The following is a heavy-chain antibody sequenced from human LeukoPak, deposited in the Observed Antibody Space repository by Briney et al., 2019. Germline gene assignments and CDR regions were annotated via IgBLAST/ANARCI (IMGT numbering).Heavy chain of an antibody. V-gene: IGHV3-30*02. CDR1: GFNFSNYD. CDR3: AKGDTS. D-gene: IGHD2-21*02. Sequence: PGGSLRLSCAASGFNFSNYDMRWVRQAPGKGLEWVAFIRYDGSDKYYADSVKGRFTISRDTSKNTLYLQMNSLRTEDTAVYYCAKGDTSWGQGTLVTVSS. CDR2: IRYDGSDK. J-gene: IGHJ5*02.